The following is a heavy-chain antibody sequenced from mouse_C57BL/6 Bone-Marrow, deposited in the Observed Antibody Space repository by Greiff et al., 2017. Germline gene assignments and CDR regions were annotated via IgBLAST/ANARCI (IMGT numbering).Heavy chain of an antibody. V-gene: IGHV1-64*01. CDR1: GYTFTSYW. CDR3: ARYSNFYYAMDY. Sequence: QVQLQQPGAELVKPGASVKLSCKASGYTFTSYWMHWVKQRPGQGLEWIGMIHPNSGSTNYNEKFKSKATLTVDKSSSTAYMQLTSLTSEDSAVYYCARYSNFYYAMDYWGQGTSDTVSS. J-gene: IGHJ4*01. D-gene: IGHD2-5*01. CDR2: IHPNSGST.